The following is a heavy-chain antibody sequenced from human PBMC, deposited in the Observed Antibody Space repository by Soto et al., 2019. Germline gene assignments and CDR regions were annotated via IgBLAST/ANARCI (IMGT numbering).Heavy chain of an antibody. J-gene: IGHJ6*02. CDR3: ARDHYDFWSGYWSYGMDV. Sequence: QVQLQESGPGLVKPSETLSLTCTVSGGSISSYYWSWIRQPPGKGLEWIGYIYYSGSTNYNPSLKSRVTISVDTSKNQFSLKPSSVTAADTSVYYCARDHYDFWSGYWSYGMDVWGQGTTVTVSS. D-gene: IGHD3-3*01. V-gene: IGHV4-59*01. CDR1: GGSISSYY. CDR2: IYYSGST.